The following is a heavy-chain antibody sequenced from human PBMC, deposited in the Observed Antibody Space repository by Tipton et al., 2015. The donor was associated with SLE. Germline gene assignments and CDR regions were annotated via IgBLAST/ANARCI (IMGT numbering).Heavy chain of an antibody. J-gene: IGHJ4*02. CDR2: IYTSGSA. Sequence: TLSLTCTVSGGSISPYYWSWIRQPAGKGLEWIGRIYTSGSANYNSSLKRRVTISLDTSRTQFSLKLTSVTAADTAVYYCARRLANNSQFDSWGQGTLVTVAS. CDR1: GGSISPYY. D-gene: IGHD2-21*01. CDR3: ARRLANNSQFDS. V-gene: IGHV4-4*07.